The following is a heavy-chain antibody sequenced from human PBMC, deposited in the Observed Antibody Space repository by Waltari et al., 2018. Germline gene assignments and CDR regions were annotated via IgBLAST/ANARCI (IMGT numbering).Heavy chain of an antibody. CDR2: IYYSGST. V-gene: IGHV4-39*07. CDR1: GGSISSSSYY. J-gene: IGHJ4*02. CDR3: ARDHGWGYYMSPFDY. Sequence: QLQLQESGPGLVKPSETLSLTCTVSGGSISSSSYYWGWIRQPPGKGLEWIGSIYYSGSTYYNPSLKSRVTISVDTSKNQFSLKLSSVTAADTAVYYCARDHGWGYYMSPFDYWGQGTLVTVSS. D-gene: IGHD3-22*01.